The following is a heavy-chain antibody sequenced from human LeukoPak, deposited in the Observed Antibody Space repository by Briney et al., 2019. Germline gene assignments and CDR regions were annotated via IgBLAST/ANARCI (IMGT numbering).Heavy chain of an antibody. CDR1: GGTFSSYA. J-gene: IGHJ6*02. CDR2: IIPILGIE. V-gene: IGHV1-69*04. Sequence: SVKVSCKASGGTFSSYAISWVRQAPGQGLEWMGRIIPILGIENYAQKFQGRVTITADKSTSTAYVELSSLRSEDTAVYYCARPPSQYYYYGMDVWGQGTTVTVSS. CDR3: ARPPSQYYYYGMDV.